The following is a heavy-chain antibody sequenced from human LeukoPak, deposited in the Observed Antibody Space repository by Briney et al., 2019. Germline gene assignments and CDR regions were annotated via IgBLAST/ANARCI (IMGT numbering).Heavy chain of an antibody. CDR3: ARDSTRILGLFDY. V-gene: IGHV3-48*01. J-gene: IGHJ4*02. CDR1: GFTFGTYG. Sequence: PGGSLRLSCASSGFTFGTYGMNWVRQAPEKGLECVSYISSRSDSENYADSVKGPFTISRDNIRNLLYLQMNSLRAEDTAVYFCARDSTRILGLFDYWGQGTLVTISS. CDR2: ISSRSDSE. D-gene: IGHD2/OR15-2a*01.